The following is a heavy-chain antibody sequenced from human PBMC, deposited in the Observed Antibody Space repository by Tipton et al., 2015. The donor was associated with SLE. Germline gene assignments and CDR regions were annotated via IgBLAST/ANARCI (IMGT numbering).Heavy chain of an antibody. CDR1: GGSISSSNW. CDR2: IYHSGST. Sequence: TLSLTCAVSGGSISSSNWWSWVRQPPGKWLEWIGEIYHSGSTNYNPSLKSRVTISVDKSKNQFSLKLSSVTAADTAVYYCARDQKQQLVRGWFDPWGQGTLVTVSS. CDR3: ARDQKQQLVRGWFDP. J-gene: IGHJ5*02. D-gene: IGHD6-13*01. V-gene: IGHV4-4*02.